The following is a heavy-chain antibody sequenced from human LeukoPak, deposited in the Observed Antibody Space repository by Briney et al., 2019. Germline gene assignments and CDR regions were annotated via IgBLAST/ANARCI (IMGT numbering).Heavy chain of an antibody. CDR3: ARLLRYFDWSPDWGYFDY. CDR1: GFTFSTYN. D-gene: IGHD3-9*01. J-gene: IGHJ4*02. Sequence: GSLRLSCAASGFTFSTYNMNWVRQAPGKGLEWSGEINHSGSTNYNPSLKSRVTISVDTCKNQFSLKLSSVTAADTAVYYCARLLRYFDWSPDWGYFDYWGQGTLVTVSS. V-gene: IGHV4-34*01. CDR2: INHSGST.